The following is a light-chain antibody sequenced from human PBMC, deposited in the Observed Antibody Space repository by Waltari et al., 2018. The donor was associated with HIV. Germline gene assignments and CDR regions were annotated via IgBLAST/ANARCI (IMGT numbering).Light chain of an antibody. CDR1: SSDVGGFNY. CDR3: CSYAGSYTYV. Sequence: QSPLTQPRPVSGSPGQSVTIPRTGTSSDVGGFNYVSWYQQHPGKAPKVRIYDVSKRPSGVPDRFSGSKSGNTASLTISGLQAEDEADYYCCSYAGSYTYVFGTGTKVTVL. J-gene: IGLJ1*01. CDR2: DVS. V-gene: IGLV2-11*01.